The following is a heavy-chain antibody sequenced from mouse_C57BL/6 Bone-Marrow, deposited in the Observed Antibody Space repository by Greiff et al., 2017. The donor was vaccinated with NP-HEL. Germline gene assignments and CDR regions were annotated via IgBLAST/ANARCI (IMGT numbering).Heavy chain of an antibody. CDR3: ARHEEIYDGYDSWYFDV. CDR2: FYPGSGSI. CDR1: GYTFTEYT. J-gene: IGHJ1*03. V-gene: IGHV1-62-2*01. Sequence: QVQLQQSGAELVKPGASVKLSCKASGYTFTEYTIHWVKQRSGQGLEWIGWFYPGSGSIKYNEKFKDKATLTADKSSSTVYMELSRMTSEDSAVYCCARHEEIYDGYDSWYFDVWGTGTTVTVSS. D-gene: IGHD2-2*01.